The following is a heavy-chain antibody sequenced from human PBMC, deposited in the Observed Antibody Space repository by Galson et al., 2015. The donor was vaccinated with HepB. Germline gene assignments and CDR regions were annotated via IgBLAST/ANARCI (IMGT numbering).Heavy chain of an antibody. D-gene: IGHD6-19*01. CDR1: GFAFSSYA. CDR2: LSSHGDNE. Sequence: SLRLSCAASGFAFSSYAMSWVRQAPGKGLEWVAVLSSHGDNEYYADSVKGRFTISRDNSENTVYLQMHSLRAEDTAVYYCAKDKQWLSYYYYGIDVWGRGTTVTVSS. V-gene: IGHV3-30*04. J-gene: IGHJ6*02. CDR3: AKDKQWLSYYYYGIDV.